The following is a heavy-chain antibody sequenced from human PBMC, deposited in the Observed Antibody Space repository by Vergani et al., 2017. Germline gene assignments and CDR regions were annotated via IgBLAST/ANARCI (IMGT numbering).Heavy chain of an antibody. V-gene: IGHV3-30*02. CDR3: AKHFSGWGSDY. Sequence: QVQLVESGGGVVQRGGSLRLSCATSGFTLSNYDMQWIRQGPGKGLEFVAFIQFDGSNQYYADSVKGRFTLSRDSSKNPLYLQMNSLRTDDTATYYCAKHFSGWGSDYGCQGTQVIVS. CDR2: IQFDGSNQ. D-gene: IGHD6-19*01. J-gene: IGHJ4*02. CDR1: GFTLSNYD.